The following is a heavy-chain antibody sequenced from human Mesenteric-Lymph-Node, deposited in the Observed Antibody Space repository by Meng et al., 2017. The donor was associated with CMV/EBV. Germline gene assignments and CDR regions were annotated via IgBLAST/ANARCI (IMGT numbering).Heavy chain of an antibody. D-gene: IGHD2-2*02. J-gene: IGHJ4*02. CDR3: AREGQKVVVPAAIPDY. CDR2: ISYDGSNK. CDR1: GFTFSSYW. V-gene: IGHV3-30*03. Sequence: GGSLRLSCAASGFTFSSYWMSWVRQAPGKGLEWVAVISYDGSNKYYADSVKGRFTISRDNSKNTLYLQMNSLRAEDTAVYYCAREGQKVVVPAAIPDYWGQGTLVTVSS.